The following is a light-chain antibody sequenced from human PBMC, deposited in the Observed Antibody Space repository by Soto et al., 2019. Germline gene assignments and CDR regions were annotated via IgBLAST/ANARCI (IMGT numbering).Light chain of an antibody. V-gene: IGKV1-17*03. CDR1: QDISNF. Sequence: DIQMTQSPSDMVASVGDRVTSTCRASQDISNFLVWFQQRPGKFAKRLMYSANRLESGVTSRFSGSGSGTEFTLTISSLQPEDFATYYCLPHKSYPRTVGPGTQVDIK. J-gene: IGKJ1*01. CDR3: LPHKSYPRT. CDR2: SAN.